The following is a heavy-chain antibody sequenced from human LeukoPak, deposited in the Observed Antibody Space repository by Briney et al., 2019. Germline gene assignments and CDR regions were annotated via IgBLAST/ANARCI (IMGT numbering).Heavy chain of an antibody. CDR3: ARGNYVVDAFDI. J-gene: IGHJ3*02. Sequence: GGSLRLSCAASGFTFSSYAMHWVRQAPGKGLEWVAVISYDGSNKYYADSVKGRFTISRDNSKNTLYLQMNSLRAEDTAVYYCARGNYVVDAFDIWGQGTMVTVSS. V-gene: IGHV3-30-3*01. D-gene: IGHD3-10*02. CDR2: ISYDGSNK. CDR1: GFTFSSYA.